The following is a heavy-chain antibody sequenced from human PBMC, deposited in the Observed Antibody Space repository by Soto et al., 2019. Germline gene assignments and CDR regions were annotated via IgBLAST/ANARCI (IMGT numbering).Heavy chain of an antibody. V-gene: IGHV3-23*01. CDR1: GFTFSIYA. CDR3: ARGGYYYDSSGYPPEYFQH. J-gene: IGHJ1*01. CDR2: IGGGDDDR. D-gene: IGHD3-22*01. Sequence: GGSLRLSCAASGFTFSIYAMSWVRQAPGKGLEWVSSIGGGDDDRFYAGSVKGRFIISRDNSKNSLYLQMNSLRDEDTAVYYCARGGYYYDSSGYPPEYFQHWGQGTLVTVSS.